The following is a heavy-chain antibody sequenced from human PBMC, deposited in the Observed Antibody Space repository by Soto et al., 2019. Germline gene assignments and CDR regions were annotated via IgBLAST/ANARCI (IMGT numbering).Heavy chain of an antibody. CDR1: GFTFSNYD. V-gene: IGHV3-23*01. CDR3: AKHRLARGIDY. D-gene: IGHD3-10*01. J-gene: IGHJ4*02. CDR2: VDSAGST. Sequence: TGGSLRLSCVASGFTFSNYDMSWVRQAPGKGLEWVSTVDSAGSTYYADSVTGRFTISRDNSRNTLSLQMNSLRAEDTAVYYCAKHRLARGIDYWGQGTPVTVSS.